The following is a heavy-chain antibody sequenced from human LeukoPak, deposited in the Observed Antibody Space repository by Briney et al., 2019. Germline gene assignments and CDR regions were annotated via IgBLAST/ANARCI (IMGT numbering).Heavy chain of an antibody. CDR2: ISYDGSNK. V-gene: IGHV3-30-3*01. D-gene: IGHD3-3*02. CDR3: ARDFAVGFLEWLGYFDY. Sequence: SLRLSCAASGFTFSSYAMHWVRQAPGKGLEWVAGISYDGSNKYYADSVKGRFTISRDNSKNTLYLQMNSLRAEDTAVYYCARDFAVGFLEWLGYFDYWGQGTLVTVSS. J-gene: IGHJ4*02. CDR1: GFTFSSYA.